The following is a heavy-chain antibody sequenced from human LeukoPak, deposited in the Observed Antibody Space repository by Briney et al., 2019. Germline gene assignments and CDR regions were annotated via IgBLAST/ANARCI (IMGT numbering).Heavy chain of an antibody. D-gene: IGHD3-22*01. CDR2: IRSRANSYAT. J-gene: IGHJ4*02. CDR1: GFTFSGSA. V-gene: IGHV3-73*01. CDR3: TSLDYYDSSGYHFDY. Sequence: GGSLRLSCAASGFTFSGSAMHWVRQASGKGLEWVGRIRSRANSYATAYAASVKGRLTISRDDSKNTAYLQMNSLKTEDTAVYYCTSLDYYDSSGYHFDYWGQGTLVTVSS.